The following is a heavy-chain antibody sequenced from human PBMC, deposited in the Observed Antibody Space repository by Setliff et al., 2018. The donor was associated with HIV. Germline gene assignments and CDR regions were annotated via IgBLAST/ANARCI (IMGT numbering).Heavy chain of an antibody. D-gene: IGHD3-10*01. V-gene: IGHV4-34*01. J-gene: IGHJ2*01. CDR2: INQSGNT. Sequence: PSETLSLTCAVYGGSLSGYYWSWGRQYPGRGLEWIGEINQSGNTNFNPHLKSRLIISVDTSKSQFSLKLTSVTAADTALYYCAREGGQGYSGSGSFYHRNFDLWGRGTLVTVSS. CDR1: GGSLSGYY. CDR3: AREGGQGYSGSGSFYHRNFDL.